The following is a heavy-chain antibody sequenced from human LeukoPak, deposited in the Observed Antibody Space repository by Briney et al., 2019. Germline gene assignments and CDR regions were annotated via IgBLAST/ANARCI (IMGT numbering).Heavy chain of an antibody. Sequence: PSETLSLTCTVSGGSISSYYWSWIRQPAGKGLEWIGRIYTSGSTNYNPSLKSRVTMSVDTSKNQFSLKLSSVTAADTAVYYCARDVWFGELGNWFDPWGQGTLVTVSS. CDR2: IYTSGST. CDR1: GGSISSYY. D-gene: IGHD3-10*01. V-gene: IGHV4-4*07. CDR3: ARDVWFGELGNWFDP. J-gene: IGHJ5*02.